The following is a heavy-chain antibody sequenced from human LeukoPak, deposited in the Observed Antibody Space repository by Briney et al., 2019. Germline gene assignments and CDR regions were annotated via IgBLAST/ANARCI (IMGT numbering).Heavy chain of an antibody. V-gene: IGHV3-21*01. CDR1: GFTFSSYS. J-gene: IGHJ4*02. D-gene: IGHD6-13*01. CDR2: ISSSSSYI. Sequence: GGSLRLSCAASGFTFSSYSMNWVRQAPGKGLEWVSSISSSSSYIYYADSVKGRFTISRDNAKNSLYLQMNSLRAEDTAVYYCARQWQLADLLDYWVQGTLVTVSS. CDR3: ARQWQLADLLDY.